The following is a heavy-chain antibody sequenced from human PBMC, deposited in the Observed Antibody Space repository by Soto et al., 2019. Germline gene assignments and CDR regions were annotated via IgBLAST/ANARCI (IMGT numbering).Heavy chain of an antibody. CDR3: EKDRSTYYLVPPFDP. J-gene: IGHJ5*02. CDR1: GFTFSSYA. CDR2: ISGSGGST. D-gene: IGHD3-10*01. V-gene: IGHV3-23*01. Sequence: GSLRLSCAASGFTFSSYAMSWVRQAPGKGLEWVSAISGSGGSTYYADSVKGRFTISRDNSKNTLYLQMNSLRAEDTAVYYCEKDRSTYYLVPPFDPWGQGTLVTVSS.